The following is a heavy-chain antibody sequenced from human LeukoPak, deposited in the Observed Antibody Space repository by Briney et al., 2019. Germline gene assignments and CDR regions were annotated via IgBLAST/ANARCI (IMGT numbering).Heavy chain of an antibody. CDR1: GYTFTGYY. Sequence: ASVKVSCKASGYTFTGYYMHWVRQAPGQGLEWMGRINPNSGGTNYAEKVQGRVTMTRDTSISTAYMELSTLRSDDTAVYYCARSEASYYYGSGSRKTAFDPWGQGTLVTVSS. D-gene: IGHD3-10*01. CDR3: ARSEASYYYGSGSRKTAFDP. V-gene: IGHV1-2*06. CDR2: INPNSGGT. J-gene: IGHJ5*02.